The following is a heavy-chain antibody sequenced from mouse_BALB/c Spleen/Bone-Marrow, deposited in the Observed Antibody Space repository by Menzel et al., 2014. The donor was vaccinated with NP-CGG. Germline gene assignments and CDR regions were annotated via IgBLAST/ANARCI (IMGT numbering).Heavy chain of an antibody. Sequence: VQLQQSGAELVRPGASVKLSCKASGYTFTKYLINWVKQRPGQGLEWIGNIYPYNNYTNYDQKFKDKATLTVDKSSSTAYMQLSSPTSEDSAVYYCTGSYDYYGMPYWGQGTPVTVSA. J-gene: IGHJ3*01. V-gene: IGHV1-69*02. D-gene: IGHD1-1*01. CDR2: IYPYNNYT. CDR3: TGSYDYYGMPY. CDR1: GYTFTKYL.